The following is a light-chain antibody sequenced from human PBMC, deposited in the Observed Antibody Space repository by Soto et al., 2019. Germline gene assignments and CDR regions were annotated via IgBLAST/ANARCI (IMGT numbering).Light chain of an antibody. Sequence: EVVLTQSPATLSVSPGERAILSCRASQSVSSSLAWYQQKPGQAPRLLIYGASTRATGIPARFSGSGSGTEFTLTISSLQSEDFAVYYCQQYNNWPPYTFGQGTKLEIK. CDR2: GAS. CDR1: QSVSSS. J-gene: IGKJ2*01. V-gene: IGKV3-15*01. CDR3: QQYNNWPPYT.